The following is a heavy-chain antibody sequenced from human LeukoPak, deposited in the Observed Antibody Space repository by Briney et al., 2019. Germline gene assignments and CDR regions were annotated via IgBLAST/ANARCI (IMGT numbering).Heavy chain of an antibody. V-gene: IGHV3-23*01. CDR2: ISGSGGGT. CDR3: AKRGVVIRVILVGFHKEAYYFDS. J-gene: IGHJ4*02. D-gene: IGHD3-22*01. CDR1: GFTFSSYA. Sequence: GGSLRLSCAASGFTFSSYAMSWVRQAPGKGLEWVAGISGSGGGTNYADSVKGRVTISRGNPKNTLYLQMNNLRADDTAVYFCAKRGVVIRVILVGFHKEAYYFDSWGQGALVTVSS.